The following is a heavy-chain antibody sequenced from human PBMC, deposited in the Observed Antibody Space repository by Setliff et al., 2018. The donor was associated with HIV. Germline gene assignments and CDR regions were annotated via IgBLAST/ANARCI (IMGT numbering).Heavy chain of an antibody. V-gene: IGHV3-48*03. CDR1: GFTFSSSE. Sequence: GGSLRLSCVVSGFTFSSSEMNWVRQAPGKGLEWVSYITSSGSAMYYADSVKGRFTVSRDNAKTSLYLQMTSLRAEDTATYYCAKAWGSGYPSFESALMFDVWGQGTLVTVSS. J-gene: IGHJ4*02. D-gene: IGHD3-16*01. CDR2: ITSSGSAM. CDR3: AKAWGSGYPSFESALMFDV.